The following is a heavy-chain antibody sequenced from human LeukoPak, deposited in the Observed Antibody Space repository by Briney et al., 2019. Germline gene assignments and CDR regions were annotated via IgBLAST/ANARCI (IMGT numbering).Heavy chain of an antibody. CDR3: ARVQAMIVVASYYFDY. CDR2: INPSSGGT. V-gene: IGHV1-2*02. CDR1: GYTFTGYY. Sequence: ASVKVSCKASGYTFTGYYMHWVRQAPGQGLEWMGWINPSSGGTNNAQKFQGRVTMTRDTSISTAYMELSRLRSDDTAVYYCARVQAMIVVASYYFDYWGQGTLVTVSS. D-gene: IGHD3-22*01. J-gene: IGHJ4*02.